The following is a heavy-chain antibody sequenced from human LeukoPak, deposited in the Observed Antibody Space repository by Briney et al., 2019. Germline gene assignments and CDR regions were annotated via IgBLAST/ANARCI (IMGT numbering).Heavy chain of an antibody. V-gene: IGHV1-2*04. CDR3: ARAPTPYYDFWSGYYPDPNWFDP. D-gene: IGHD3-3*01. J-gene: IGHJ5*02. CDR1: GYTFTGYY. CDR2: INPNSGGT. Sequence: ASVKVSCKASGYTFTGYYMHWVRQAPGQGLEWMGWINPNSGGTNYAQKFQGWVTMTRDTPISTAYMELSRLRSDDTAVYYCARAPTPYYDFWSGYYPDPNWFDPWGQGTLVTVSS.